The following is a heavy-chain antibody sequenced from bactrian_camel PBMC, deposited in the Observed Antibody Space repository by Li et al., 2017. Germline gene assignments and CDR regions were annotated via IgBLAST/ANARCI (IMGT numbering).Heavy chain of an antibody. CDR2: IDSDGVA. Sequence: HVQLVESGGGSVQPGGSLRLSCTVSGYTSSSGCMGWFRQVPGKEREGVATIDSDGVADYSASVQGRFTISKDNDKNTLYLEMNSLKPEDAGTYYCAAGYVYNCRPGTRFAAFGHRGQGTQVTVS. V-gene: IGHV3S53*01. CDR3: AAGYVYNCRPGTRFAAFGH. D-gene: IGHD3*01. J-gene: IGHJ4*01. CDR1: GYTSSSGC.